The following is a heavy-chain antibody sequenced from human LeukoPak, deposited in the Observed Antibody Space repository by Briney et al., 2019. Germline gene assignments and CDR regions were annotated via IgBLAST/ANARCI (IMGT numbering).Heavy chain of an antibody. CDR3: ARVSGQPNRFLSRY. V-gene: IGHV1-2*02. D-gene: IGHD3-10*01. J-gene: IGHJ4*02. Sequence: GASVKVSCKASGYTFTGYYMHWVRQAPGQGLEWMGWINPNSGGTNYAQKFQGRVTMARDTSISTAYMELSRLRSDDTAVYYCARVSGQPNRFLSRYWGQGTLVTVSS. CDR2: INPNSGGT. CDR1: GYTFTGYY.